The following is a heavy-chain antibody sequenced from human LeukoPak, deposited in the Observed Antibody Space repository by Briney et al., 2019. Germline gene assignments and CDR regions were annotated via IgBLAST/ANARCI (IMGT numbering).Heavy chain of an antibody. CDR3: ARDHRPSGRPYDAFDI. V-gene: IGHV1-2*02. Sequence: ASVKVSCKASGYTFTGCCIHWVRQAPGQGLEWMGWINPNSGCTNYAQKFQGRVTMIRDTSITTAYMELSRLRSDDTAEYYWARDHRPSGRPYDAFDIWGRGTMVTVSS. CDR1: GYTFTGCC. D-gene: IGHD6-19*01. J-gene: IGHJ3*02. CDR2: INPNSGCT.